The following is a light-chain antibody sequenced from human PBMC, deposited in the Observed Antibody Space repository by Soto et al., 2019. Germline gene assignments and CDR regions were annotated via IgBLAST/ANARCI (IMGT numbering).Light chain of an antibody. CDR1: SSNIGNNY. CDR3: GTWDSSLSAGV. V-gene: IGLV1-51*02. CDR2: ENN. J-gene: IGLJ1*01. Sequence: QSVLTQPPSVSAAPGQKVTISCSGSSSNIGNNYVSWYQQLPGTAPRLLIYENNKRPSGIPDRFSGSQSGTSATLGITGLQTGDEADYYCGTWDSSLSAGVFGTGTQLTVL.